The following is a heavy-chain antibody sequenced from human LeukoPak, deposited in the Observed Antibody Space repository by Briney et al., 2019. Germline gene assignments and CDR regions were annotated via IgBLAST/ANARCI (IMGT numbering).Heavy chain of an antibody. CDR1: DGSFSGYY. D-gene: IGHD3-3*01. CDR3: ARGLDDSWTGENY. CDR2: INHSGST. J-gene: IGHJ4*02. V-gene: IGHV4-34*01. Sequence: SETLSLTCAVYDGSFSGYYWSWIRQPPGKGLEWIGEINHSGSTNYNPSLKSRVTISLDTSKSQFSLKVRYVTAADTAVYYCARGLDDSWTGENYWGQGTLVTVSS.